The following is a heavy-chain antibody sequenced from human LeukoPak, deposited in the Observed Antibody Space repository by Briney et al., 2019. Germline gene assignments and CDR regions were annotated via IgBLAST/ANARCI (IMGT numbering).Heavy chain of an antibody. Sequence: SETLSLTCTVSGYSISNAYYWVWIRQPPGKGLEWIGSLYHSGSTYYNPSLKSRVTISVDTSKNQFSLKLSSVTAADTAVYYCARSPYYDILTGYSRKNYFDYWGQGTLVTVSS. CDR1: GYSISNAYY. CDR2: LYHSGST. V-gene: IGHV4-38-2*02. CDR3: ARSPYYDILTGYSRKNYFDY. D-gene: IGHD3-9*01. J-gene: IGHJ4*02.